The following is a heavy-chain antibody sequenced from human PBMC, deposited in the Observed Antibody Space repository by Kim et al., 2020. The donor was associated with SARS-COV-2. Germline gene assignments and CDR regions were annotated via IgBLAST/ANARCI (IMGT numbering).Heavy chain of an antibody. CDR1: GFTVSSNY. CDR3: ARDGGAAAGIYFEY. D-gene: IGHD6-13*01. V-gene: IGHV3-53*01. CDR2: IYSGGST. Sequence: GGSLRLSCADSGFTVSSNYMSWVRQAPGKGLEWVSVIYSGGSTYYVDSVKGRFTISRDNSKNTLYLQMNSLRAEDTAVYYCARDGGAAAGIYFEYWGQGTLVTVSS. J-gene: IGHJ4*02.